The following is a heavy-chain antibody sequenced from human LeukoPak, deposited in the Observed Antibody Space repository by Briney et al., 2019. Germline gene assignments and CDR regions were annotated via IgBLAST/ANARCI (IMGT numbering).Heavy chain of an antibody. Sequence: GASVKVSCKASGGTFSSYAISWVRQAPGQGLEWMGGIIPIFGTANYAQKFQGRVTITADESTSTAYMELSSLRSEDTAVYYCARDQASNYPSYFEYWGQGTLVTVSS. D-gene: IGHD4-11*01. CDR1: GGTFSSYA. CDR3: ARDQASNYPSYFEY. V-gene: IGHV1-69*01. CDR2: IIPIFGTA. J-gene: IGHJ4*02.